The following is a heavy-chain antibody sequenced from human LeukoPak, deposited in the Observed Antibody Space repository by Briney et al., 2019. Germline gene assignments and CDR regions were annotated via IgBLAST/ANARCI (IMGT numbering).Heavy chain of an antibody. V-gene: IGHV3-30*18. Sequence: GGSLRLSCAASGFTFSSYGMHWVRQAPGKGLEWVAVISYDGSNKYYADSVKGLFTISRDNSKNTLYLQMNSLRAEDTAVYYCAKDKGNWFDPWGQGTLVTVSS. CDR1: GFTFSSYG. CDR2: ISYDGSNK. CDR3: AKDKGNWFDP. J-gene: IGHJ5*02.